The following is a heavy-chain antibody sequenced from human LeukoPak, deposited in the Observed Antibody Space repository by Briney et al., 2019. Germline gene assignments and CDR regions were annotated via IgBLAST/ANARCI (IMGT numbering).Heavy chain of an antibody. D-gene: IGHD6-25*01. CDR2: INCYNGNT. CDR1: GGTFSSYA. V-gene: IGHV1-18*01. Sequence: ASVKVSCKASGGTFSSYAISWVRQAPGQGLEWIGWINCYNGNTNYAQKSEGRLTLTTDTATSTVYMELRNLRYDDTAVYYCARSLDAAAGLANFDYWGQGTRVTVSS. J-gene: IGHJ4*02. CDR3: ARSLDAAAGLANFDY.